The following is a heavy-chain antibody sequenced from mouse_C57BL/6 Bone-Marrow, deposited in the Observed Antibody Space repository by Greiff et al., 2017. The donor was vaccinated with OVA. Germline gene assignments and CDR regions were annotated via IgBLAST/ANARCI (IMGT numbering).Heavy chain of an antibody. V-gene: IGHV14-2*01. CDR2: IDPEDGET. D-gene: IGHD1-1*01. CDR1: GYTFTSYY. CDR3: APDYYGSSHWYFDV. J-gene: IGHJ1*03. Sequence: VQLQQPGAELVKPGASVKVSCKASGYTFTSYYMHWVKQRTEQGLEWIGRIDPEDGETKYAPKFQGKATITADTSSNTAYLQLSSLTSEDTAVYYCAPDYYGSSHWYFDVWGTGTTVTVSS.